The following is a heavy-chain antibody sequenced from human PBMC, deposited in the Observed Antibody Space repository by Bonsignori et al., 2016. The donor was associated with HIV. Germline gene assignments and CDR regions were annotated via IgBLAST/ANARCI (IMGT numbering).Heavy chain of an antibody. J-gene: IGHJ4*02. D-gene: IGHD3-22*01. CDR3: ARGHSSGYYYPFAY. CDR2: ISGSGSTI. V-gene: IGHV3-48*03. Sequence: VRQAPGKGLEWVSYISGSGSTIYYADSVKGRFTISRDNAKNSLSLQMSSLRAEDTAIYYCARGHSSGYYYPFAYWGQGTLVTVSS.